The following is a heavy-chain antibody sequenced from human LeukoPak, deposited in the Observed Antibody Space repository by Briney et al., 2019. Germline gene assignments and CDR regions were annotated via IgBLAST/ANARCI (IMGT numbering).Heavy chain of an antibody. Sequence: SETLSLTCAVYGGSFSGYYWSWIRQPPGKGLEWIGEINHSGSTNYNPSLKSRVTISVDTSKNQFSLKLSSVTAADTAVYYCAREGVYGGNRPFDYWGQGTLVTVSS. D-gene: IGHD4-23*01. CDR2: INHSGST. J-gene: IGHJ4*02. CDR3: AREGVYGGNRPFDY. CDR1: GGSFSGYY. V-gene: IGHV4-34*01.